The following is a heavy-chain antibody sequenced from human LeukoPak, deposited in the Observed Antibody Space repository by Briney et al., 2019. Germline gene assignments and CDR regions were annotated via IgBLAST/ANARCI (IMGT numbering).Heavy chain of an antibody. Sequence: GGSLRLSCAASGFTFSSYAMHWVRQAPGKGLEWVALIWYDRSNKYYTDSVKGRLTISRDNSQDMLFLQMNSLRVEDTAVYYCAREGPRGNSQFDYWGQGTLVTVSS. CDR3: AREGPRGNSQFDY. D-gene: IGHD4-23*01. J-gene: IGHJ4*02. V-gene: IGHV3-30*04. CDR1: GFTFSSYA. CDR2: IWYDRSNK.